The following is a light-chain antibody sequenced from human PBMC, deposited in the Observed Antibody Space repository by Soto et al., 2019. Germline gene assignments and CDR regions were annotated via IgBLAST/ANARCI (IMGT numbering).Light chain of an antibody. J-gene: IGKJ5*01. CDR2: GAS. V-gene: IGKV3-20*01. CDR1: QSVSSSY. CDR3: QQYTNWPPIT. Sequence: EIVLTQSPGTLSLSPGERATLSCRASQSVSSSYLAWYQQKPGQAPRLLIYGASSRATGIPDRFSGSGSGTDFTLTISSLEPEDFAVYYCQQYTNWPPITFGQGTRLEIK.